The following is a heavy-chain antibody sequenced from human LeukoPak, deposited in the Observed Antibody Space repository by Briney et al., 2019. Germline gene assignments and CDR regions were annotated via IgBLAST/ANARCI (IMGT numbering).Heavy chain of an antibody. CDR1: GGSISSRNYY. D-gene: IGHD6-13*01. Sequence: ETLSLTCTVSGGSISSRNYYWGWIRQAPGKGLEWVSAISGSGGSTYYADSVKGRFTISRDNSKNTLYLQMNSLRAEDTAVYYCAKDLSSSSDAFDIWGQGTMVTVSS. CDR2: ISGSGGST. CDR3: AKDLSSSSDAFDI. V-gene: IGHV3-23*01. J-gene: IGHJ3*02.